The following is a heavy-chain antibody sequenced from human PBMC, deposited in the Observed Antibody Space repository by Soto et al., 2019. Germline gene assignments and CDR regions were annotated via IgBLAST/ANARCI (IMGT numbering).Heavy chain of an antibody. J-gene: IGHJ6*02. V-gene: IGHV1-18*01. D-gene: IGHD3-3*01. CDR2: ISAYNGNT. CDR1: GYTFTSYG. CDR3: ARDVPTSFCDFWRGYSVSMAV. Sequence: QVPLVQSGAEVKKPGASVKVSCKASGYTFTSYGISWVRQAPGQGLEWMGWISAYNGNTNYAQKLQGRVTMNTDTYRSTAYMELRSLRSDGTAVYYCARDVPTSFCDFWRGYSVSMAVWGQGTTVTVS.